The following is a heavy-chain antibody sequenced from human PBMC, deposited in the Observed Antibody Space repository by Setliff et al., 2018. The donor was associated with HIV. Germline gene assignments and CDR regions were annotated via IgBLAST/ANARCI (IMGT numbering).Heavy chain of an antibody. J-gene: IGHJ4*02. D-gene: IGHD5-18*01. Sequence: ASVKVSCKASGYTFTNYDINWVRQAPGQGLEWMGWMNPNSGNTGYAQKFQGRVTMTRNTSIRTAYMELSSLTSEDTALYYCARGPLYGYNRGYFDYWGQGTLVTVSS. CDR2: MNPNSGNT. CDR3: ARGPLYGYNRGYFDY. V-gene: IGHV1-8*02. CDR1: GYTFTNYD.